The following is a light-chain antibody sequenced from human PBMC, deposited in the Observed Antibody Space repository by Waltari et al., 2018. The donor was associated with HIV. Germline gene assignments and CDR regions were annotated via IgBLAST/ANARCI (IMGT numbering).Light chain of an antibody. CDR2: SNN. V-gene: IGLV1-44*01. J-gene: IGLJ3*02. CDR3: ATWDDALSGPV. CDR1: RSNTGSNT. Sequence: QSVLTQPPSASGTPGPRVIISCSGTRSNTGSNTVTWYQQFSGAAPTLLIYSNNQRPSAVPDRFSGSKSGSAASLAISGLKSEDEADYHCATWDDALSGPVFGAGTKLTV.